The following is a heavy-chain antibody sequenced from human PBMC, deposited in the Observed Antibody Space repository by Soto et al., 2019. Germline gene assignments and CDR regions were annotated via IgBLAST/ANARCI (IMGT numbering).Heavy chain of an antibody. CDR2: IYYSGST. Sequence: SETLSLTCTVSGGSISSSSYYWGWIRQPPGKGLEWIGSIYYSGSTYYNPSLKSRVTISVDTSKNQFSLKLRSVTAADTSVYYCASVRGVYYYAMDVWGQGTTVTVSS. J-gene: IGHJ6*02. CDR3: ASVRGVYYYAMDV. CDR1: GGSISSSSYY. D-gene: IGHD3-10*02. V-gene: IGHV4-39*01.